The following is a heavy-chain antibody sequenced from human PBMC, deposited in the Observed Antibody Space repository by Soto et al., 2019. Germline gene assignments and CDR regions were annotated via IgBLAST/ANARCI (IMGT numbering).Heavy chain of an antibody. D-gene: IGHD5-18*01. CDR2: IDPSDSYT. Sequence: LGESLKISCKGSGYSFTSHWISWVRQMPGKGLEWMGRIDPSDSYTSYSPSFQGHVTISADKSISTVYLQWSSLKASDTATYYCARGDTALSYWYFDLWGRGTLVTVSS. J-gene: IGHJ2*01. CDR1: GYSFTSHW. CDR3: ARGDTALSYWYFDL. V-gene: IGHV5-10-1*01.